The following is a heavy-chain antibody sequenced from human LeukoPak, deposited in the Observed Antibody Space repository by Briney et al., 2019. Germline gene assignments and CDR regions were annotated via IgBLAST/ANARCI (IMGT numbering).Heavy chain of an antibody. CDR1: GGSFSGYY. V-gene: IGHV4-34*01. J-gene: IGHJ4*02. Sequence: SETLSLTCAVYGGSFSGYYWSWIRQPRGKGLEWIGEINHSGSTNYNPSLKSRVTISVDTSKNQFSLKLSSVTAADTAVYYCARDPLRGYSGYDFDYWGQGTLVTVSS. CDR2: INHSGST. CDR3: ARDPLRGYSGYDFDY. D-gene: IGHD5-12*01.